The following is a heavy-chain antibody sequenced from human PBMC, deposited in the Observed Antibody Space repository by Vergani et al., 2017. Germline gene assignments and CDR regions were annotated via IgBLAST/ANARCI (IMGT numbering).Heavy chain of an antibody. D-gene: IGHD3-3*01. Sequence: QVQLQESGPGLVKPSETLSLTCGVSGYSISSGYYWVWIRQPTGKGLEWIGYIYYSGSTNYNPSLKSRVTISVDTSKNQFSLKLSSVTAADTAVYYCARVGHYDFWSGRGYYYYYMDVWGKGTTVTVSS. CDR1: GYSISSGYY. J-gene: IGHJ6*03. CDR3: ARVGHYDFWSGRGYYYYYMDV. CDR2: IYYSGST. V-gene: IGHV4-38-2*01.